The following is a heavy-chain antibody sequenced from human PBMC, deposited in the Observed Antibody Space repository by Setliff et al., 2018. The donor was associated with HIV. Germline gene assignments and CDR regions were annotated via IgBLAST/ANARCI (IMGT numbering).Heavy chain of an antibody. V-gene: IGHV4-28*05. J-gene: IGHJ3*01. CDR3: ARSSIVQVPAAPDAPFDV. Sequence: SETLSLTCAVSGYSISSTNWWGWLRQPPGKGLEWIGYIYYSGSINYNPSLKSRVTMAVDTSKNQFSLRLRSVTAVDTAVYYCARSSIVQVPAAPDAPFDVWGQGTMVTV. CDR2: IYYSGSI. CDR1: GYSISSTNW. D-gene: IGHD2-2*01.